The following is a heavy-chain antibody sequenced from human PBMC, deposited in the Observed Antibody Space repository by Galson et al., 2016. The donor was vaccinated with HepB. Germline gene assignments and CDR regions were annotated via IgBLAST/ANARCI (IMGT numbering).Heavy chain of an antibody. CDR3: TGPLGSLEWLLYY. V-gene: IGHV3-15*06. D-gene: IGHD3-3*02. J-gene: IGHJ4*02. CDR1: GFTFTTAW. Sequence: SLRLSCAASGFTFTTAWASWVRQAPGEGLEWVGRIRGGTTSYAAHVKGRFTMSRDESTNTVYLQMNNLKTEDTAVYYCTGPLGSLEWLLYYWGPGALVTVSA. CDR2: IRGGTT.